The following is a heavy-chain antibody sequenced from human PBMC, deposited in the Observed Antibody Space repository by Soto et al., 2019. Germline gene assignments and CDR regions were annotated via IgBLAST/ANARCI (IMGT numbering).Heavy chain of an antibody. CDR1: GYTFTGYY. Sequence: QVPLVQSGAEVKKPGASVKVSCKASGYTFTGYYMHWVRQAPGQGLEWMGWINPNSGGTNYAQKFQGWVTMTRDTSISTAYMELSRLRSDDTAVYYCAREGCSSTSCYAGWFDPWGQGTLVTVSS. D-gene: IGHD2-2*01. CDR3: AREGCSSTSCYAGWFDP. J-gene: IGHJ5*02. CDR2: INPNSGGT. V-gene: IGHV1-2*04.